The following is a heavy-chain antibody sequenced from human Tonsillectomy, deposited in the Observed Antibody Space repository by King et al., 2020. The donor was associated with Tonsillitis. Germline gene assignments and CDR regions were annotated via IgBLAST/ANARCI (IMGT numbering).Heavy chain of an antibody. V-gene: IGHV4-59*01. D-gene: IGHD7-27*01. CDR3: ARDHTGGSSFWYCDL. Sequence: VQLQESGPGLVKPSETLSLTCTVSGGSISSYFWSWIRQPPGKGLEWIGYIYQSGSTKYNPSLESRVSISVDTSENHFFLNLSSVTAADTAVYYCARDHTGGSSFWYCDLWGRGTLVTVSS. CDR1: GGSISSYF. J-gene: IGHJ2*01. CDR2: IYQSGST.